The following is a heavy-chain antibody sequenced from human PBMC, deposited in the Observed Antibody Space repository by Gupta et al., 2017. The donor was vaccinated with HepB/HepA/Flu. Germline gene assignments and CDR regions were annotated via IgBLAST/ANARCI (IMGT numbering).Heavy chain of an antibody. CDR1: GFTFSDYY. J-gene: IGHJ3*02. CDR3: ERVDGDYVDDAFEI. CDR2: ISSSGSTI. D-gene: IGHD4-17*01. Sequence: VKPGGSLRLSCAASGFTFSDYYMSWIRQAPGKGLEWVSYISSSGSTIYYADSVKGRFTISRDNAKNSLYLQMNSLRAEDTAVYYCERVDGDYVDDAFEIWGQGTMVTVS. V-gene: IGHV3-11*01.